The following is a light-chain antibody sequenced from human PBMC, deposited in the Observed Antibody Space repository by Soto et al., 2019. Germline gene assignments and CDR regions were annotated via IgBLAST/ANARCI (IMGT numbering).Light chain of an antibody. J-gene: IGKJ2*01. CDR2: KTS. V-gene: IGKV1-5*03. Sequence: DVQLTQSPSFMSLSAGDRVTITCRARQNIVNWLAWYQQKPGKAPNLLIYKTSTLQRGVPSRFSGSGSGTEFTLTISSLQPDDFATYYCQQYDSHPMYTFGQGTKVDIK. CDR3: QQYDSHPMYT. CDR1: QNIVNW.